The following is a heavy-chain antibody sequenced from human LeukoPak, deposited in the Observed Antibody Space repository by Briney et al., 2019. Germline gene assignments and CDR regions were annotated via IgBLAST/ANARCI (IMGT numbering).Heavy chain of an antibody. CDR1: GYTFTSNG. V-gene: IGHV1-18*01. J-gene: IGHJ4*02. Sequence: ASVKVSCKASGYTFTSNGITWVRQAPGQGLEWVGWISCNNGDTRYAQKFQGRVTVTTDTSTSTVYMELRSLRSDDTAVYYCARDGGTAGYSSGFDYWGQGTLVTVSS. CDR3: ARDGGTAGYSSGFDY. D-gene: IGHD5-18*01. CDR2: ISCNNGDT.